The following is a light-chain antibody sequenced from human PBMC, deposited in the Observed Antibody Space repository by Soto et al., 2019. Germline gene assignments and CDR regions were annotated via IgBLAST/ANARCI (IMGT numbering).Light chain of an antibody. CDR2: EVT. Sequence: QSALTQPASVSGSPGQSITISCTGTSSDIDNFKHVSWYQQHPGKAPKLIISEVTHRPSGVSSRFSGSKSDNTASLTISGLQAEDEADYYCSSYTNTLTLIVFGTGTKLTV. J-gene: IGLJ1*01. CDR1: SSDIDNFKH. V-gene: IGLV2-14*01. CDR3: SSYTNTLTLIV.